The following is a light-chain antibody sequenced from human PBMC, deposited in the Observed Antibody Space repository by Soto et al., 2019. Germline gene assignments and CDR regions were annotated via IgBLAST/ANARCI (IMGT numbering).Light chain of an antibody. CDR2: GAS. CDR3: QQYHNWWT. V-gene: IGKV3-15*01. Sequence: EIVLTQSPGTLSLSPGERATLSCRASQSVSSNLVLYQQKPGQAPRLLIYGASTRVTGIPARCSGSGSGTEFTLTISILQSEDFAVYYCQQYHNWWTFGQGTKVDIK. J-gene: IGKJ1*01. CDR1: QSVSSN.